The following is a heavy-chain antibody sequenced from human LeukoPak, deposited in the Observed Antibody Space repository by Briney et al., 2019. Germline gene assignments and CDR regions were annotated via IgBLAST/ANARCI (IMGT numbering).Heavy chain of an antibody. J-gene: IGHJ4*02. V-gene: IGHV3-7*01. CDR2: IKQDGSEK. CDR3: ARDYAVVGIDY. Sequence: GGSLRLSCAPSGFTFSSYWMSCVRQAPGKGREGVANIKQDGSEKYYVDSVKGRVTISRDNAKNSLYLQMNSLRAEDTAVYYCARDYAVVGIDYWGQGTLVTVSS. D-gene: IGHD2-15*01. CDR1: GFTFSSYW.